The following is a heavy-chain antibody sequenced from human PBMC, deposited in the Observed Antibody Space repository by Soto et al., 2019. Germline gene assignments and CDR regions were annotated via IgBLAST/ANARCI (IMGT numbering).Heavy chain of an antibody. Sequence: GGSLRLSCAASGFTVSSNYMSWVRQAPGKGLEWVSVIYSGGSTYYADSVKGRFTISRHNSKNTLYLQMNSLRAEDTAVYYCARYINYYGSGSYPRFGAFDIWGQGTMVTVSS. V-gene: IGHV3-53*04. CDR3: ARYINYYGSGSYPRFGAFDI. D-gene: IGHD3-10*01. J-gene: IGHJ3*02. CDR1: GFTVSSNY. CDR2: IYSGGST.